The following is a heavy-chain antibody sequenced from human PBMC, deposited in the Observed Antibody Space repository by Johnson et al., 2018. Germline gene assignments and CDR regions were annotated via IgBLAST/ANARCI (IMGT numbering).Heavy chain of an antibody. J-gene: IGHJ3*02. CDR3: ASEIVVVVAATPNGAFDI. V-gene: IGHV3-66*02. CDR2: IYSGGST. Sequence: VQLVQSGGGLVQPGGSLRLSCAASGFTVSSNYMSWVRQAPGKGLEWVSVIYSGGSTYYADSVKGRFTISRDNSKNTLYLQMNSLRAEDTAVYYCASEIVVVVAATPNGAFDIWGQGTMVTVSS. CDR1: GFTVSSNY. D-gene: IGHD2-15*01.